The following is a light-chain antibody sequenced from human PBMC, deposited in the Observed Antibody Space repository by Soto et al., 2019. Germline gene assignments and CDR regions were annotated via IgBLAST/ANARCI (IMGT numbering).Light chain of an antibody. J-gene: IGKJ1*01. CDR1: QSIGSW. CDR3: QQSYNTPST. V-gene: IGKV1-39*01. Sequence: DIQMTQSPSSLSASVGDRVTITCRASQSIGSWLAWYQQKPGKAPNLLIYAASSLQSGVPSRFSGSGSGTEFTLTISSRQPDDFSTYYCQQSYNTPSTFGQGTKVEIK. CDR2: AAS.